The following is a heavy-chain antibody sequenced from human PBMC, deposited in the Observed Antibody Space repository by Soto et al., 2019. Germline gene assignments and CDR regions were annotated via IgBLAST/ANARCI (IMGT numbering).Heavy chain of an antibody. CDR3: ARDQLYYNDISGRPLNAFDV. J-gene: IGHJ3*01. Sequence: GGSLRLSCAASGFTFRNHGMNWVRQAPGKGLEWVSYIGIGSSTKYYADSVKGRFTISRDNAKNSLYLQMNSLRAEDTAVYYCARDQLYYNDISGRPLNAFDVWGQGTMVTVSS. CDR2: IGIGSSTK. V-gene: IGHV3-48*01. CDR1: GFTFRNHG. D-gene: IGHD3-22*01.